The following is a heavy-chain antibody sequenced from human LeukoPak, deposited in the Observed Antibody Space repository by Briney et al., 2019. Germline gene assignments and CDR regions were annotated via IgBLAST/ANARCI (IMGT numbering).Heavy chain of an antibody. Sequence: GGSLRLSCVASEFTFATYAMTWVRLTPGKGLEWASSIGGSGSYTNYADSVRGRFTVSRDNSKNTLYLQMNSLRAVDTAVYYCGRDPNGDYVGAFEFWGQGTLVSVSS. D-gene: IGHD4-17*01. CDR3: GRDPNGDYVGAFEF. CDR1: EFTFATYA. J-gene: IGHJ3*01. V-gene: IGHV3-23*01. CDR2: IGGSGSYT.